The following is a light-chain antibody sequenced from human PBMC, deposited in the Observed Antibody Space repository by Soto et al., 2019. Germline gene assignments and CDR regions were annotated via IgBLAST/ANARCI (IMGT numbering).Light chain of an antibody. CDR2: KAS. CDR3: QHYNSYSEA. J-gene: IGKJ1*01. Sequence: MQMTQSPSTLSGSVGDRVTITCPASQTISSWLAWYQQKPGKAPKLLIYKASTLKSGVPSRFSGSGSGTEFTLTISSLQHEDFATYYCQHYNSYSEAFGQGTKVDIK. CDR1: QTISSW. V-gene: IGKV1-5*03.